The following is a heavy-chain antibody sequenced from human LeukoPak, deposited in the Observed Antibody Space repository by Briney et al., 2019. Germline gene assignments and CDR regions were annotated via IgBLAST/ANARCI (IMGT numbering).Heavy chain of an antibody. CDR3: ARETSPFDY. J-gene: IGHJ4*02. CDR1: KFTFNSYA. Sequence: GGSLRLSCVGSKFTFNSYAMSWVRQAPGKGLEWVSLIYSGGSTYYADSVKGRFTISRDNSKNTLYLQMNSLRAEDTAVYYCARETSPFDYWGLGTLVTVSS. CDR2: IYSGGST. V-gene: IGHV3-66*01.